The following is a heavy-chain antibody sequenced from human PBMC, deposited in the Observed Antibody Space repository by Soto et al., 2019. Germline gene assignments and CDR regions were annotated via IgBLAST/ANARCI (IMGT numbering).Heavy chain of an antibody. Sequence: TGGSLRLSCAASGFTVSSNYMSWVRQAPGKGLEWLSVIYTDDSTYYADSVKGRFTISRHNSKNTLYLQMNSLRAEDTAVYYCAKDQGSSWYEIDYWGQGTLVTVSS. D-gene: IGHD6-13*01. CDR1: GFTVSSNY. J-gene: IGHJ4*02. CDR3: AKDQGSSWYEIDY. V-gene: IGHV3-53*01. CDR2: IYTDDST.